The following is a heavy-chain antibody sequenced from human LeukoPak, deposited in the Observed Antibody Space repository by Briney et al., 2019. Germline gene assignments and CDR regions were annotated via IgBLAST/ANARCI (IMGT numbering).Heavy chain of an antibody. CDR1: GFTFRNFA. J-gene: IGHJ4*02. CDR2: IYSDGRT. CDR3: ARGEGGIAAAPEDY. Sequence: GGSLRLSCAASGFTFRNFAMVWVRQAPGRGLEWVSVIYSDGRTFYADSVKGRFTISRDKSKNTLYLQMNSLRAEDTAVYYCARGEGGIAAAPEDYRGQGTLVTVSS. V-gene: IGHV3-53*01. D-gene: IGHD6-13*01.